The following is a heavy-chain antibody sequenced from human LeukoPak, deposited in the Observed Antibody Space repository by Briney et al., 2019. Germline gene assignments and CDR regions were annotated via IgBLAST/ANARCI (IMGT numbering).Heavy chain of an antibody. CDR2: INHSGST. CDR3: ARGGWELPEGYFDS. Sequence: PSETLSFTCAVYGGSFSNYYWSWIRQPPGKRLEWIGEINHSGSTNYNPSLKRRVSVSLDTSKNQFSLKLTSVTAADTAVYYCARGGWELPEGYFDSWGQGTLVSVSS. D-gene: IGHD1-26*01. CDR1: GGSFSNYY. J-gene: IGHJ4*02. V-gene: IGHV4-34*01.